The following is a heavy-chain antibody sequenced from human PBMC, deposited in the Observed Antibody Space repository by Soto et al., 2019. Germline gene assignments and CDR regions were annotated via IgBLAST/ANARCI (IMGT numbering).Heavy chain of an antibody. J-gene: IGHJ3*02. CDR1: GFTFSSYA. D-gene: IGHD2-2*02. V-gene: IGHV3-23*01. CDR2: ISSSGGST. CDR3: AKDTAQIPSHDAFDI. Sequence: GGSLRLSCAASGFTFSSYAMNWVRQAPGKGLEWVSAISSSGGSTYYADSGKGRFSISRDNSKNTLYLQMNRQRAEDTDVDFCAKDTAQIPSHDAFDIWGQGTMVTVSS.